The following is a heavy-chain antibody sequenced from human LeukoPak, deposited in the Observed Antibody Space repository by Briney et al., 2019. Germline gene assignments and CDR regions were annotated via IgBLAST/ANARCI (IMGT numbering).Heavy chain of an antibody. D-gene: IGHD5-18*01. Sequence: PGGSLRLSCAASGFTFSNYAMSWVRQAPGKGLEWVSDISDSGGNTHYADSVKGRFTISRDKSKNTLYLQMNSLRAEDTAVYHCARRNGYDFDYWGQGTLVTVSS. CDR1: GFTFSNYA. J-gene: IGHJ4*02. CDR3: ARRNGYDFDY. V-gene: IGHV3-23*01. CDR2: ISDSGGNT.